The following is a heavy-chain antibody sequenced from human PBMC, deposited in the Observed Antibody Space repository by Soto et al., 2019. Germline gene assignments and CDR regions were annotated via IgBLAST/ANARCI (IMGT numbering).Heavy chain of an antibody. D-gene: IGHD2-15*01. Sequence: DVVLVNSGGGFVRPGESLRLSCVASGFRFTSFGMNWVRQGPGKGLEWLSYISGLSATTYYADSVRGRFTVSRDNDMKLVFLQLNNLSGEETAVYSCMGGGAARPDYWGQGSRVVVSS. CDR1: GFRFTSFG. CDR3: MGGGAARPDY. CDR2: ISGLSATT. V-gene: IGHV3-48*04. J-gene: IGHJ4*02.